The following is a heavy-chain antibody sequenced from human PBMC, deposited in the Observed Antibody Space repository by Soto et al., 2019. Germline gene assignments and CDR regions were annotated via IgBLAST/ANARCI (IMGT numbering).Heavy chain of an antibody. CDR2: ISSYNGNT. Sequence: ASVKVSCKASGYTFITYGISWVRQAPGQGLEWMGWISSYNGNTNYAQKLQGRVTMTTDTSTTTVYMELSSLRSEDTAVYYCARDVLTDYYFAYWGQGTLVTVSS. V-gene: IGHV1-18*01. CDR1: GYTFITYG. CDR3: ARDVLTDYYFAY. J-gene: IGHJ4*02. D-gene: IGHD3-16*01.